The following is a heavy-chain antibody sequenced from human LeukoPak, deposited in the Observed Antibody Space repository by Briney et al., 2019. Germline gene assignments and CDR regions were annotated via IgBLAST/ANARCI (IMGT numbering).Heavy chain of an antibody. J-gene: IGHJ4*02. CDR3: AKLKGWYGDGYFDY. CDR2: IYSGGTT. D-gene: IGHD6-19*01. CDR1: GFTVSSNY. Sequence: PGGSLRLSCAASGFTVSSNYMSWVRQPPGKGLEWVSVIYSGGTTFYADSVKGRFTISRDNSKNTLYLQMNSLRADDTAVYYCAKLKGWYGDGYFDYWGQGTVVTVSS. V-gene: IGHV3-53*01.